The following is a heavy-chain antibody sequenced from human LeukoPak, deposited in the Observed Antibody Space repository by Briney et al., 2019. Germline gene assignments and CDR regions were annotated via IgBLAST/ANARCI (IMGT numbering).Heavy chain of an antibody. V-gene: IGHV1-2*06. CDR3: ARATEYQLHYHYYYMDV. CDR2: INPNSGGT. D-gene: IGHD2-2*01. J-gene: IGHJ6*03. Sequence: ASVKVSCKASGYTFTGYYMHWVRQAPGQGLEWMGRINPNSGGTNYAQKFQGRVTMTRDTSISTAYMELSRLRSDDTAVYYRARATEYQLHYHYYYMDVWGKGTTVTVSS. CDR1: GYTFTGYY.